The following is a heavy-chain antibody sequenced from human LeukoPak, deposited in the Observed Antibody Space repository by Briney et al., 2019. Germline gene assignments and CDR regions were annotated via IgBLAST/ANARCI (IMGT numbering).Heavy chain of an antibody. Sequence: GGSLRLSCAASGFTFSSYAMSWVRQAPGKGLEWVSSISATGGSTYYAASVKGRFTLSRDNSKNTLYLQMNSLRAEDTAVYYCASRGYSYGQTIDYWGQGTLVTVSS. CDR1: GFTFSSYA. CDR2: ISATGGST. CDR3: ASRGYSYGQTIDY. V-gene: IGHV3-23*01. J-gene: IGHJ4*02. D-gene: IGHD5-18*01.